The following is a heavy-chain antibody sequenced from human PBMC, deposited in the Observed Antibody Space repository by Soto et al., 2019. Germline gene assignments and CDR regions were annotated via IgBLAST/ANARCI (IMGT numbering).Heavy chain of an antibody. CDR2: ISAYNGNT. V-gene: IGHV1-18*01. Sequence: ASVKVSCKASGYTFTSYGISWVRQAPGQGLEWMGWISAYNGNTNYAQKLQGRVTMTTDTSTSTAYMELRSLRSDDTAVYYCARESSSSWVWDNFDYWGQGTLVTVSS. CDR1: GYTFTSYG. D-gene: IGHD6-13*01. CDR3: ARESSSSWVWDNFDY. J-gene: IGHJ4*02.